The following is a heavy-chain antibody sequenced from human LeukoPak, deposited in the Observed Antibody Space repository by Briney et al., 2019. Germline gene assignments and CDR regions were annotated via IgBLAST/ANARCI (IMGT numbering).Heavy chain of an antibody. J-gene: IGHJ3*02. D-gene: IGHD1-26*01. CDR2: IIPIFGTA. V-gene: IGHV1-69*13. CDR3: ARGSTTAADYAFDI. CDR1: GGTFSSYA. Sequence: ASVKDSCKASGGTFSSYAISWVRQTPGQGLEWMGGIIPIFGTANYAQKFQGRVTITADESTSTAYMELSSLRSEDTAVYYCARGSTTAADYAFDIWGQGTMVTVSS.